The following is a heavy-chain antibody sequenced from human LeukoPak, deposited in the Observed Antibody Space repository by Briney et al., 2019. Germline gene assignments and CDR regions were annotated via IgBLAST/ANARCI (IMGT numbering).Heavy chain of an antibody. Sequence: ASVKVSCKASGYTFTNYYIHWVRQAPGQGLEWMGWISAYNGNTNYAQKFQGRVTMTRDTSISTAYMELSRLRSDDTAVYYCARGSIVGATFDYFDYWGQGTLVTVSS. CDR2: ISAYNGNT. J-gene: IGHJ4*02. D-gene: IGHD1-26*01. CDR1: GYTFTNYY. CDR3: ARGSIVGATFDYFDY. V-gene: IGHV1-2*02.